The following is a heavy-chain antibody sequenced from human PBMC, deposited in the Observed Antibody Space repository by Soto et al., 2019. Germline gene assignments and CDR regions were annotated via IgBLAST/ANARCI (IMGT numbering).Heavy chain of an antibody. CDR2: IYYSGST. CDR1: GGSISSGGYY. Sequence: QVQLQESGPGLVKPSQTLSLTCTVSGGSISSGGYYWSWIRQHPGKGLEWIGYIYYSGSTDYNPSLKCRVTISVDTSKNQFSLKLSSVTAADTAVYYCARSGFWSGYYLDYWGQGTLVTVSS. V-gene: IGHV4-31*03. D-gene: IGHD3-3*01. J-gene: IGHJ4*02. CDR3: ARSGFWSGYYLDY.